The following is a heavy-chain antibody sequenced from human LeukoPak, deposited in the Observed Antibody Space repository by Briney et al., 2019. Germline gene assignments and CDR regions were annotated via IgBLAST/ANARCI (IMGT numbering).Heavy chain of an antibody. D-gene: IGHD6-19*01. CDR2: TYYRSKWYN. Sequence: QTLSLTCVISGDSVSTNSAAWNWVRQSPSRGLEWLGRTYYRSKWYNDHAVSVKSRIIINPDTSKNQLSLQLNSVTPEDTAVYYCARSVAVSGSFDSWGQGTLVTVSS. V-gene: IGHV6-1*01. CDR1: GDSVSTNSAA. J-gene: IGHJ4*02. CDR3: ARSVAVSGSFDS.